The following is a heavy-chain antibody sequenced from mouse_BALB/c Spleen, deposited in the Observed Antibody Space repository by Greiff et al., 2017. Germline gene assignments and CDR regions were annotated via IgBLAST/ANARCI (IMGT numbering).Heavy chain of an antibody. V-gene: IGHV14-3*02. CDR3: ARPHYYGRTPFDY. D-gene: IGHD1-1*01. CDR2: IDPANGNT. CDR1: GFNIKDTY. J-gene: IGHJ2*01. Sequence: VQLQQSGAELVKPGASVKLSCTASGFNIKDTYMHWVKQRPEQGLEWIGRIDPANGNTKYDPKFQGKATITADTSSNTAYLQLSSLTSEDTAVYYCARPHYYGRTPFDYWGQGTTLTVSS.